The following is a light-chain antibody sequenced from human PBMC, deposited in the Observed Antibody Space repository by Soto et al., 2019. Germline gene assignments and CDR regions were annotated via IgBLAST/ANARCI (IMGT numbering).Light chain of an antibody. V-gene: IGKV2D-29*02. CDR3: MQSKQLPPT. CDR1: QSLLHITGETL. Sequence: DVVMTQTPLSLSVAAGQPASISCKSSQSLLHITGETLLFWYLQKPGQSPQPLIYEVSTLVSGVPDRFSGSGSGTDFTLEISRVETDDVGIYYCMQSKQLPPTFGQGTQLGIE. CDR2: EVS. J-gene: IGKJ5*01.